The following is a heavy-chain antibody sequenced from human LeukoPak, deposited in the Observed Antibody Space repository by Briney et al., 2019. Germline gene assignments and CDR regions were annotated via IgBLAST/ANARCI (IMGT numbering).Heavy chain of an antibody. CDR3: AKLTCSSTFCPLDY. CDR2: VSYIGTT. J-gene: IGHJ4*02. Sequence: SETLSLTCTVSGGSISSSSFFWAWIRQPPGKGLEWIGTVSYIGTTYYSPSLKSRATISVDTSKNQFSLRLTSVTAADTALYYCAKLTCSSTFCPLDYWGQGTLVTVSS. V-gene: IGHV4-39*01. D-gene: IGHD2-2*01. CDR1: GGSISSSSFF.